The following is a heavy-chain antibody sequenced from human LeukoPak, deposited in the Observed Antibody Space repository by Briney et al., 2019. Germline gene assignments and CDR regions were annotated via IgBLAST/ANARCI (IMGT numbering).Heavy chain of an antibody. CDR2: IIPIFGTA. J-gene: IGHJ4*02. V-gene: IGHV1-69*01. D-gene: IGHD2-15*01. CDR1: GGTFSSYA. Sequence: SVKVSCKASGGTFSSYAISWVRQAPGQGLEWMGGIIPIFGTANYAQKFQGRVTITADESTSTAYMGLSSLRSEDTAVYYCASLSSCSGGSCYVFDYWGQGTLVTVSS. CDR3: ASLSSCSGGSCYVFDY.